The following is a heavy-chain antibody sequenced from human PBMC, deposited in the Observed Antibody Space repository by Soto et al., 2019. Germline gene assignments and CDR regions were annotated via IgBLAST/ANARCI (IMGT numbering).Heavy chain of an antibody. J-gene: IGHJ3*02. CDR3: TRDHVYSSSWYPKNAFDI. D-gene: IGHD6-13*01. CDR1: GFTFSNHW. V-gene: IGHV3-74*01. CDR2: INSDGRTT. Sequence: GGSLRLSCAASGFTFSNHWMHWVRQAPGKGLVWVSRINSDGRTTSYADSVKGRFTISRDNAKNTVFLQMNRLRAEDTAVYYCTRDHVYSSSWYPKNAFDIWGQGTMVTVSS.